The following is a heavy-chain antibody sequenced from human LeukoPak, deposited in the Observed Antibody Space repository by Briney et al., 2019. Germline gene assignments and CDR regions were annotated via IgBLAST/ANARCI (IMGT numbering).Heavy chain of an antibody. CDR2: ISGSSTYT. J-gene: IGHJ4*02. Sequence: GGSLRLSCAASGFTFSSYTMNWVRQAPGKGLEWVSSISGSSTYTFYADSVMGRLTISRDNAKNSLYLHMSSLRAEDTAVYYCARVRDLYRDYWGQGILVTVSS. V-gene: IGHV3-21*01. CDR1: GFTFSSYT. D-gene: IGHD5-12*01. CDR3: ARVRDLYRDY.